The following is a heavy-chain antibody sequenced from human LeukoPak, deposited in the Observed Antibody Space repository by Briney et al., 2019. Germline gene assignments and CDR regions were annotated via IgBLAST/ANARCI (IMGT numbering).Heavy chain of an antibody. Sequence: GGSLRLSCAASGFTFSSYGINWVRQAPGKGLEWVSHITSSGDITHYADSVKGRFTVSRDNAKNSLYLQMNSLRAEDTAVYYCAGENAVATGAFDYWGQGTLVTVSS. CDR2: ITSSGDIT. V-gene: IGHV3-48*01. D-gene: IGHD5-12*01. J-gene: IGHJ4*02. CDR3: AGENAVATGAFDY. CDR1: GFTFSSYG.